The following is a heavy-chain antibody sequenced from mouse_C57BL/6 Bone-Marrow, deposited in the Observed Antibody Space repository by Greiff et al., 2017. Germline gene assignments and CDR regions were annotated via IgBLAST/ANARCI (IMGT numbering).Heavy chain of an antibody. Sequence: QVQLQQPGAELVRPGSSVKLSCKASGYTFTSYWMHWVKQRPIQGLEWIGNIDPSDSDTHSNQQFQDKATLTVDKSSSTAYMQLSSLTSEDSAVYYWARGEDYYGRFDYWGQGTMLTVSA. V-gene: IGHV1-52*01. J-gene: IGHJ2*01. CDR2: IDPSDSDT. CDR3: ARGEDYYGRFDY. D-gene: IGHD1-1*01. CDR1: GYTFTSYW.